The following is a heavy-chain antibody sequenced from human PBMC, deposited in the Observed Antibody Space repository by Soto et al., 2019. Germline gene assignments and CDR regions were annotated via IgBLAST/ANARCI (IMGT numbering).Heavy chain of an antibody. V-gene: IGHV1-69*08. Sequence: QVQLVQSGAEVKKPGSSVKVSCEASGGSFISYSFTWVRQAPGQGLEWMGRIIPIQGTASYALKFQDRVTITADRSTKTVYMELRSLRPEDTALYFCAKSLLFVDHAYMDVWDKGTTVTVSS. CDR3: AKSLLFVDHAYMDV. D-gene: IGHD2-21*01. CDR2: IIPIQGTA. J-gene: IGHJ6*03. CDR1: GGSFISYS.